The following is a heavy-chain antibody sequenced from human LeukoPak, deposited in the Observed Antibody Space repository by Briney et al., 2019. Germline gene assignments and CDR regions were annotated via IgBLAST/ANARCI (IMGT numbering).Heavy chain of an antibody. D-gene: IGHD2-21*01. CDR3: AKTVVVITFRFDS. V-gene: IGHV3-33*06. Sequence: GGSLRLSCAASGFTFSSYAMHWVRQAPGKGLEWVAVVWYDGSKTYSADSVKGRFTISRDNSKNTLDLQMNSLRAEDTAIYYCAKTVVVITFRFDSWGQGSLVTVSS. CDR2: VWYDGSKT. CDR1: GFTFSSYA. J-gene: IGHJ4*02.